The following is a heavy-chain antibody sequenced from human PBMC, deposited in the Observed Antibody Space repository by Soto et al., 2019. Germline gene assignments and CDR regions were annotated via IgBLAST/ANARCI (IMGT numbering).Heavy chain of an antibody. CDR1: GFTFDDYA. Sequence: EVQLVESGGGLVQPGRSLRLSCAASGFTFDDYAMHWVRQAPGKGLEWVSGISWNSGSIGDAESVKGRFTISRDNAKNSVYMQMNSLRAEDTALYYCAKVSSPGVTKRYFDYWGQGTLVTVSS. D-gene: IGHD4-17*01. CDR3: AKVSSPGVTKRYFDY. J-gene: IGHJ4*02. CDR2: ISWNSGSI. V-gene: IGHV3-9*01.